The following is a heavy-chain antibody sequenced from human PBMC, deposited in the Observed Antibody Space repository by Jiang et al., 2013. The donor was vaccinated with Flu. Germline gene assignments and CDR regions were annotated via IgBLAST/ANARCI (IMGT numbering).Heavy chain of an antibody. Sequence: VQLVESGADVKKPGASLKVSCKASGFPFTAYYIQWVRQAPGQGLEWMGWINPDGGGTEYAPKFQGRVTMTRDVSISTAYMELSGLTADDTAVYYCARDRPMIPNVRNWFDPWGQGTLVTVSS. CDR1: GFPFTAYY. J-gene: IGHJ5*01. V-gene: IGHV1-2*02. CDR2: INPDGGGT. D-gene: IGHD2-8*01. CDR3: ARDRPMIPNVRNWFDP.